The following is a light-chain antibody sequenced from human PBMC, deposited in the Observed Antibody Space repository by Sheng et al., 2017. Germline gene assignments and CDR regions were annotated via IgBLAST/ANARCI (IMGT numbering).Light chain of an antibody. CDR1: ALPKQY. CDR2: KDN. Sequence: YELTQPPSVSVSPGQTARIPCSGHALPKQYAYWYRQKPGQAPQLLIYKDNKRSSKIPGRFSGSSSGTTVTLTIRDVQAEDEADYYCQSAEEGTDTLVVFGGGTKLTVL. CDR3: QSAEEGTDTLVV. V-gene: IGLV3-25*03. J-gene: IGLJ2*01.